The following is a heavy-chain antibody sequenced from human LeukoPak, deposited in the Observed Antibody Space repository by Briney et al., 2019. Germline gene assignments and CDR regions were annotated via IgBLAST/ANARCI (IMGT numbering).Heavy chain of an antibody. CDR2: IYYSGST. CDR1: GGSISSYY. J-gene: IGHJ6*03. D-gene: IGHD2-8*01. Sequence: SETLSLTCTVSGGSISSYYWSWIRQPPGKGLEWIGYIYYSGSTNYNPSLKSRVTISVDTSKNQFSLKLNSVTAADTAVYYCARAAYAISYYYYYYYMDVWGKGTTVTVSS. V-gene: IGHV4-59*01. CDR3: ARAAYAISYYYYYYYMDV.